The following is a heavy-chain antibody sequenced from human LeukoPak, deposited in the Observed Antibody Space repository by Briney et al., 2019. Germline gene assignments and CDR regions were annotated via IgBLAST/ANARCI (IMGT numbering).Heavy chain of an antibody. Sequence: ASVKVSCKASGYTFTTYYIHWVRRAPGQGLEWMGIINPSGGSTTYAQNFQGTVTMTRDTSTSTVYMELSSLRSEDSAVYYCARGRDSSSWYMDYWGQGTLVTVSS. CDR2: INPSGGST. D-gene: IGHD6-13*01. CDR1: GYTFTTYY. J-gene: IGHJ4*02. V-gene: IGHV1-46*01. CDR3: ARGRDSSSWYMDY.